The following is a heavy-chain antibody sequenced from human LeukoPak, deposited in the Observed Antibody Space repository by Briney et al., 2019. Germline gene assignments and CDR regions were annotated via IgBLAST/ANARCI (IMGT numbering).Heavy chain of an antibody. J-gene: IGHJ6*03. Sequence: GGSLRLSCAASGFTFSSYGMHWVRQGPGKGLEWVAFIRYDGSNKYYADSVKGRFTISRDNSKNTLYLQMNSLRAEDTALYYCPKSGVTFGELLSYYMDVWGKGTTVTVSS. CDR1: GFTFSSYG. D-gene: IGHD3-10*01. CDR2: IRYDGSNK. V-gene: IGHV3-30*02. CDR3: PKSGVTFGELLSYYMDV.